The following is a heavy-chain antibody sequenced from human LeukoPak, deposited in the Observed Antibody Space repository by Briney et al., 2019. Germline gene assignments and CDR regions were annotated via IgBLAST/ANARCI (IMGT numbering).Heavy chain of an antibody. CDR2: ISSSSTTM. J-gene: IGHJ6*02. Sequence: GGSLRLSCAASGFTFSGYSMNWVRQAPGKGLEWVSYISSSSTTMYYAESVKGRFTISRDNAKNSLYLQMNSLRDEDTAVYSCARGGPRGMDVWGQGTTVTVSS. CDR1: GFTFSGYS. CDR3: ARGGPRGMDV. V-gene: IGHV3-48*02. D-gene: IGHD3-10*01.